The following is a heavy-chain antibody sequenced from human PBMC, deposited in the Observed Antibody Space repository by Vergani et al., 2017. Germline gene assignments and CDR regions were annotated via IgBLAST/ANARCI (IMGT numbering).Heavy chain of an antibody. Sequence: QVQLVQSGAEVKKPGASVKVSCKASGYTFTSYGISWVRQAPGQGLEWMGWISAYNGNTNYAQKLQGRVTMTTDTSTSTAYMELSRLRSDDTAVYYCARDRGYYFYYYGMDVWGQGTTVTVSS. J-gene: IGHJ6*02. CDR2: ISAYNGNT. V-gene: IGHV1-18*04. CDR3: ARDRGYYFYYYGMDV. CDR1: GYTFTSYG.